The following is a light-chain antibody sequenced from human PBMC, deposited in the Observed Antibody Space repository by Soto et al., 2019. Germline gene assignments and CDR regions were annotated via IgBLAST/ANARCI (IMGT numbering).Light chain of an antibody. CDR2: GAS. J-gene: IGKJ4*01. CDR3: QQYGSSPLT. Sequence: EIVFTQSPGTLSFSPGGRATLSCRASQSVNSSYLAWNQQKPGQAPRLLIYGASSRATGIPDRFSGSVSGTDFTFTISRLEPEDFAVYYCQQYGSSPLTFGGGTKVDIK. V-gene: IGKV3-20*01. CDR1: QSVNSSY.